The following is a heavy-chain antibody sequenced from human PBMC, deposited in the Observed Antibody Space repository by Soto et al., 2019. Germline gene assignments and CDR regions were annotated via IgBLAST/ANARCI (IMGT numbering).Heavy chain of an antibody. J-gene: IGHJ5*02. CDR1: GGSFSRYY. D-gene: IGHD5-12*01. Sequence: SETLSLTCDVYGGSFSRYYWNWIRQPPGKGLEWLGEINHSGSTNYNPSLESRVTISLDTSKNQFSPKLTSVTAADTAVYYCARGEGRLVGTWFDPWGQGTLVT. CDR3: ARGEGRLVGTWFDP. CDR2: INHSGST. V-gene: IGHV4-34*01.